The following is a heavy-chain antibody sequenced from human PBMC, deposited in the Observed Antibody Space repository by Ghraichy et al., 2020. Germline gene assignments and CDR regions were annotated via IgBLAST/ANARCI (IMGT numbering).Heavy chain of an antibody. Sequence: SQTLSLTCTVSGSSISSSSYYWGWIRQPPGKGLEWIGSIYYSGSTYYNPSLKSRVTISVDTSKNQFSLKLSSVTAADTAVYYCARTTVTTHFYFDYWGQGTLVTVSS. V-gene: IGHV4-39*01. CDR2: IYYSGST. CDR1: GSSISSSSYY. D-gene: IGHD4-17*01. J-gene: IGHJ4*02. CDR3: ARTTVTTHFYFDY.